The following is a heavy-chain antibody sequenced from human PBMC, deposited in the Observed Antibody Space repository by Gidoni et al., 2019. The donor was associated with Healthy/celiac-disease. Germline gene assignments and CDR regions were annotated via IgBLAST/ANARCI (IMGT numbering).Heavy chain of an antibody. CDR1: GGTFSSYT. Sequence: QVQLVQSGAEVKKPGSSVKVSCKASGGTFSSYTISWVRQAPGQGLEWMGRNIPILGIANYAQKFQGRVTITANKSTGTAYMELSSLRSEDTAVYYCAGDLVWDCSSSSCHSFDYWGQGTLVTVSS. V-gene: IGHV1-69*08. CDR3: AGDLVWDCSSSSCHSFDY. D-gene: IGHD2-15*01. J-gene: IGHJ4*02. CDR2: NIPILGIA.